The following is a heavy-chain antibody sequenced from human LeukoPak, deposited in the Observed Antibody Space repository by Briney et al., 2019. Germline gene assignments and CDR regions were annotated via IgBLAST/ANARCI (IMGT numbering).Heavy chain of an antibody. D-gene: IGHD2-2*01. CDR1: GFTFKNYA. CDR2: IDGSGDNR. Sequence: GGSLRLSCAASGFTFKNYAMSWVRQAPGKGLEWVSSIDGSGDNRYYADSVKGRSTISRDNSGNTLYLQLRGLGAEDTATYYCAKVQMSTGWTFDFWGQGSLVTVSP. CDR3: AKVQMSTGWTFDF. J-gene: IGHJ4*02. V-gene: IGHV3-23*01.